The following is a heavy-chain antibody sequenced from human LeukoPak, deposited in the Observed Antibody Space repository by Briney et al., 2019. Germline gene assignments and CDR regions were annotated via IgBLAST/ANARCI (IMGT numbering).Heavy chain of an antibody. Sequence: GGSLRLSCAAAGFTFRSYGMYWVRQAPGKGLEWVAVIWYEGSKIYYADSVKGRFTISRDNSKNTLYMEMNSLRAEDTAVYYCARVRGRNYGSGSYAGLDVWGKGTTVTVSS. CDR3: ARVRGRNYGSGSYAGLDV. CDR2: IWYEGSKI. J-gene: IGHJ6*04. D-gene: IGHD3-10*01. CDR1: GFTFRSYG. V-gene: IGHV3-33*07.